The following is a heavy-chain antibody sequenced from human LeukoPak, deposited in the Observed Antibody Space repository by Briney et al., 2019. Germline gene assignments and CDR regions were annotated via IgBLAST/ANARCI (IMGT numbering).Heavy chain of an antibody. D-gene: IGHD6-13*01. CDR3: AKDTVPSAAGTGDY. Sequence: GGSLRLPCAASGFTFSSYAMSWVRQAPGKGLEWVSAISGSGGSTYYADSVKGRFTISRDNSKNTLYLQMNSLRAEDTAVYYCAKDTVPSAAGTGDYWGQGTLVTVSS. J-gene: IGHJ4*02. V-gene: IGHV3-23*01. CDR1: GFTFSSYA. CDR2: ISGSGGST.